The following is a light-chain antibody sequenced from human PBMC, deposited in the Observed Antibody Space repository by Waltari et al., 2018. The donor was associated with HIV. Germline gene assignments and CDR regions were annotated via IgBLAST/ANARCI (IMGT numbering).Light chain of an antibody. CDR1: QSIGSR. J-gene: IGKJ1*01. Sequence: DIQMTQSPSTLSASVGDRVTITCRASQSIGSRLGWYQQKPGKAPQLLISEASSLESGVPSRFSGSRSGTEFTLTISSLQSDDFATYHCQQYNSYSQWMFGQGTKVEIK. V-gene: IGKV1-5*03. CDR2: EAS. CDR3: QQYNSYSQWM.